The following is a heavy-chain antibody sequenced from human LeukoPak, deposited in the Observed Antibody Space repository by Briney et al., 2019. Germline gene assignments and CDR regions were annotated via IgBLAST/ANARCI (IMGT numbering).Heavy chain of an antibody. Sequence: SVKVSCKASGGTFSSYAISWVRQAPGQGLEWMGGIIPIFGTANYAQKFQGRVTITADESTSTAYMELSSLRSEDTAVYYCARGYSSGYDAFDIWGQGTMVTVSS. V-gene: IGHV1-69*13. CDR3: ARGYSSGYDAFDI. D-gene: IGHD6-19*01. CDR1: GGTFSSYA. CDR2: IIPIFGTA. J-gene: IGHJ3*02.